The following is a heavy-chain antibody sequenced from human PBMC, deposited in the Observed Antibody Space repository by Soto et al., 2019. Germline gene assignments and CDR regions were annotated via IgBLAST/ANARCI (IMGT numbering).Heavy chain of an antibody. V-gene: IGHV3-23*01. Sequence: GGSLRLSCAAYGFTFSSYAMSWVRQAPGKGLEWVSAISGSGGSTYYADSVKGRFTISRDNSKNTLYLQMNSLRAEDTAVYYCAKDPPTAYGDYPSGLNAFDIWGQGTMVTVSS. CDR1: GFTFSSYA. D-gene: IGHD4-17*01. CDR2: ISGSGGST. J-gene: IGHJ3*02. CDR3: AKDPPTAYGDYPSGLNAFDI.